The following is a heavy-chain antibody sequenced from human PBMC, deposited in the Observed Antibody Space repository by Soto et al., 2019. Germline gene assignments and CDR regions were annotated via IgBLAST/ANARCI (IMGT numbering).Heavy chain of an antibody. Sequence: SETLSLTCAVSGYSISSGYYWGWIRQPPGKGLEWIGSIYHSGSTNYNPSLKSRVTMSVDTSKNQFSLKLSSVTAADTAVYYCAYSSGWYEYWGQGTLVTVSS. CDR3: AYSSGWYEY. CDR2: IYHSGST. V-gene: IGHV4-38-2*01. D-gene: IGHD6-19*01. CDR1: GYSISSGYY. J-gene: IGHJ4*02.